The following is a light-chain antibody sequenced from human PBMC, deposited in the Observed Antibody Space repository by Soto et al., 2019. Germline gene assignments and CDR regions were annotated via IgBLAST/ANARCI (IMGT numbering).Light chain of an antibody. J-gene: IGLJ3*02. CDR1: SSNIGSNY. V-gene: IGLV1-47*01. CDR2: RNN. CDR3: AAWDDGLRGPV. Sequence: QSVLTQPPSASGTPGQRVTISCSGSSSNIGSNYVYWYQQLPGTAPKLLIYRNNQRPSGVPDRFSGSKSGTSASLAISGLRSEDEADYFCAAWDDGLRGPVFGGGTKVTVL.